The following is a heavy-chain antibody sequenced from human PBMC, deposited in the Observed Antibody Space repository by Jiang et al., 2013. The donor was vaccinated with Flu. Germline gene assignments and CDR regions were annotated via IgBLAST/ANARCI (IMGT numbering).Heavy chain of an antibody. CDR3: ARARPRFFDL. CDR2: TYYTSKWSN. Sequence: TCAISGDSVSSNSANWNWIRQSPSRGLEWLGRTYYTSKWSNDYAVSMKSRITINPDTSKNQFSLHLDSVTPEDTAVYYCARARPRFFDLWGRGTLVTVSS. J-gene: IGHJ2*01. V-gene: IGHV6-1*01. CDR1: GDSVSSNSAN.